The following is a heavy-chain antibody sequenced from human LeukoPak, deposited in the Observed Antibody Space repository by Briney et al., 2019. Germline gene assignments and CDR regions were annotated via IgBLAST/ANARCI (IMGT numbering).Heavy chain of an antibody. CDR1: GDSFRSYY. CDR3: ARSVGGSIAPAGDY. V-gene: IGHV4-34*01. D-gene: IGHD6-13*01. J-gene: IGHJ4*02. CDR2: INHSGSP. Sequence: SETLSLTCTVSGDSFRSYYWSWIRQPPGKGLEWIGEINHSGSPNYNPSLKSRVTMSVDTSKSQFSLKLSSVTAADTAVYYCARSVGGSIAPAGDYWGQGTLVTVSS.